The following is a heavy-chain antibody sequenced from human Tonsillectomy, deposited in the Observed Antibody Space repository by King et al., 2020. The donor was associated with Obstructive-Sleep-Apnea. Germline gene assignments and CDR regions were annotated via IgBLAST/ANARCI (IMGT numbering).Heavy chain of an antibody. Sequence: DVQLVESGGGLVRPGRSLRLSCAASGFNFDDYAMHWVRQAPGKGLEWVSGINWNSGSIGYADSVKGRFTISRDNAKNSLYLQMNRLRAEDTALYYCAKDLSSGWYSPLDYWGQGTLVTVSS. CDR3: AKDLSSGWYSPLDY. D-gene: IGHD6-19*01. CDR1: GFNFDDYA. CDR2: INWNSGSI. V-gene: IGHV3-9*01. J-gene: IGHJ4*02.